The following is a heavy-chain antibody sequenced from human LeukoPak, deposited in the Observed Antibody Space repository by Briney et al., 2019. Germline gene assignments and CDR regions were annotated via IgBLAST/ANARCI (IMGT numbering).Heavy chain of an antibody. CDR3: ARAVSGRFDY. Sequence: SETLSLTCTVSGGSMSPYHWGWIRQSPGKGLEWTGYIYYSGSTNYNPSLKSRVTISVDTSKNQFSLKLSSVTAADTAFYYCARAVSGRFDYWGQGTLVTVSS. D-gene: IGHD6-19*01. V-gene: IGHV4-59*08. CDR1: GGSMSPYH. CDR2: IYYSGST. J-gene: IGHJ4*02.